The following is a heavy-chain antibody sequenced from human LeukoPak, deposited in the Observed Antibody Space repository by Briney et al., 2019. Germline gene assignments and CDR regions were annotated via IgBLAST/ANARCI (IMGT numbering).Heavy chain of an antibody. D-gene: IGHD6-19*01. V-gene: IGHV4-39*07. CDR3: ARTTSTGWTWG. Sequence: SETLSLTCIVSGGSISSSGNYWGWIRQPPGKGLEWIGSIYHSGSTYYNPSLKSRVTISVDTSKNQFSLKLSSVTAADTAIYYCARTTSTGWTWGWGQGTLVTVSS. CDR1: GGSISSSGNY. CDR2: IYHSGST. J-gene: IGHJ4*02.